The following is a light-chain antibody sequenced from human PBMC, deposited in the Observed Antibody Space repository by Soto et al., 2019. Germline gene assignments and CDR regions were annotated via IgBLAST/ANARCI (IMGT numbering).Light chain of an antibody. CDR2: GNS. CDR1: SYNIGAGYD. V-gene: IGLV1-40*01. Sequence: QSVLTQPPSVSGAPGQRVTISCTGSSYNIGAGYDVHWYQQLPGTAPKLLIYGNSNRPSGVPNRFPGSKSGTTASLTISGLQAEDEADYYCNSYSSSSTYVFGTGTKVTVL. CDR3: NSYSSSSTYV. J-gene: IGLJ1*01.